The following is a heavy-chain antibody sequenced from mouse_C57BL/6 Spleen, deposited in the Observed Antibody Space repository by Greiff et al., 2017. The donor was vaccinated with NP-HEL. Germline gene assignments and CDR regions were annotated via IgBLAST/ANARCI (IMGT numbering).Heavy chain of an antibody. Sequence: QVQLQQSGPELVKPGASVKISCKASGYAFSSSWMNWVKQRPGKGLEWIGRIYPGDGDTNYNGKFKGKATLTADKSSSTAYMQLSSLTSEDSAVYFCARSLYDYDGSYWYFDVWGTGTTVTVSS. J-gene: IGHJ1*03. CDR2: IYPGDGDT. CDR1: GYAFSSSW. V-gene: IGHV1-82*01. CDR3: ARSLYDYDGSYWYFDV. D-gene: IGHD2-4*01.